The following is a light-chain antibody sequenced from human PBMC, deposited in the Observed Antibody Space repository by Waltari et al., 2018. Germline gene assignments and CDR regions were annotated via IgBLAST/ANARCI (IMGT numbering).Light chain of an antibody. Sequence: QSVLTQPPSASGTPGQRVTISCSGSSSNIGGNTVNWYQHLPGTAPKLLIDRSIQRPPGVPDRFSASKSGTSASLAISGLQSDDEGVYYCAAWDDSLNGLYVFGTGTKVTVL. V-gene: IGLV1-44*01. CDR1: SSNIGGNT. CDR2: RSI. CDR3: AAWDDSLNGLYV. J-gene: IGLJ1*01.